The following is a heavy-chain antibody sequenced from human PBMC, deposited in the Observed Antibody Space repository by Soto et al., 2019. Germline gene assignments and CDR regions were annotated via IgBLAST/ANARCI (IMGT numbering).Heavy chain of an antibody. CDR1: GGSISSGGYY. J-gene: IGHJ6*02. D-gene: IGHD3-10*01. V-gene: IGHV4-61*08. CDR2: IYYSGST. CDR3: ARRRRDYGSGSYSEPTYYYYGMDV. Sequence: SETLSLTCAVSGGSISSGGYYWSWVRQPPGKGLEGIGDIYYSGSTNYNPSLKSRVTISVDTSKNQFSLKLSSVTAADTAVYYCARRRRDYGSGSYSEPTYYYYGMDVWGQGTTVTVSS.